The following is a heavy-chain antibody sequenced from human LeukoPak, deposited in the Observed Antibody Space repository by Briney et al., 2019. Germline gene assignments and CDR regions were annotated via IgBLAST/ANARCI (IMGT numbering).Heavy chain of an antibody. D-gene: IGHD6-19*01. CDR3: ASTGYSSGWYDYYYYMDV. CDR2: IYYSGST. Sequence: SETLSLACTVSGGSISSYYWSWIRQPPGKGLEWIGYIYYSGSTNYNPSLKSRVTISVDTSKNQFSLKLSSVTAADTAVYYCASTGYSSGWYDYYYYMDVWGKGTTVTVSS. V-gene: IGHV4-59*01. CDR1: GGSISSYY. J-gene: IGHJ6*03.